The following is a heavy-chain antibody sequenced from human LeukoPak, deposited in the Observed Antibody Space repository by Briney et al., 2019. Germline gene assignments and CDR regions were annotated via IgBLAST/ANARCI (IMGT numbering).Heavy chain of an antibody. D-gene: IGHD5-12*01. CDR2: ISSGGSTI. CDR1: GFTFNDHS. CDR3: ASPRGYGNAFDI. V-gene: IGHV3-48*04. J-gene: IGHJ3*02. Sequence: GGSLRLSCAASGFTFNDHSMNWVRQAPGKGLQWVSYISSGGSTIYYADSVKGRFTISRDNAKNSLYLQMNSLRAEDTAVYYCASPRGYGNAFDIWGQGTMVTVSS.